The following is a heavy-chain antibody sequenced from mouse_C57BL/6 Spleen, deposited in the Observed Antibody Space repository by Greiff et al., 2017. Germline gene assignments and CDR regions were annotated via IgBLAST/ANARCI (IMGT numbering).Heavy chain of an antibody. CDR3: TREGYDYDRDSYSYAMDY. CDR2: ISSGGDYI. CDR1: GFTFSSYA. J-gene: IGHJ4*01. V-gene: IGHV5-9-1*02. Sequence: EVKLEESGEGLVKPGGSLKLSCAASGFTFSSYAMSWVRQTPEKRLEWVAYISSGGDYIYYADTVKGRFTISRDNARNTLYLQMCSLKSEDTAMYYCTREGYDYDRDSYSYAMDYWGQGTSVTVSS. D-gene: IGHD2-4*01.